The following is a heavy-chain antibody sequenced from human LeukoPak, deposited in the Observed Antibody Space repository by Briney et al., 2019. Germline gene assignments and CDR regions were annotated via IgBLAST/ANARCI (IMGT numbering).Heavy chain of an antibody. CDR3: AKDRNGDYPNYFDY. V-gene: IGHV3-23*01. CDR1: GFTFGRYA. Sequence: GGSLRLSCAASGFTFGRYAMSWVRQAPGKGLEWVATISGGGGTTYYADSVKGRLTISRDNSKNTLYLQMNSLRAEDTAVYYCAKDRNGDYPNYFDYWGQGTLVTVSS. CDR2: ISGGGGTT. J-gene: IGHJ4*02. D-gene: IGHD4-17*01.